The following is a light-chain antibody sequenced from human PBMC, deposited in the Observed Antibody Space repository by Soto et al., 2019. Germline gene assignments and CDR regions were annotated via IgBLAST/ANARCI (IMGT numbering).Light chain of an antibody. CDR1: QGISNY. Sequence: DIQMTQSPSSLSASVGDRVTITCRASQGISNYLAWYQQKPGKVPKLLIYAASTLQSGVPSRFSGRGSGTNFTLTISSLQPEDVASYYCQELEACGGGTKVDIK. CDR2: AAS. V-gene: IGKV1-27*01. J-gene: IGKJ4*01. CDR3: QELEA.